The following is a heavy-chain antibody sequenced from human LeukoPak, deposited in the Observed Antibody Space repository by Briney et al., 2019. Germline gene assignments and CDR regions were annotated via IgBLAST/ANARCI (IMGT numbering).Heavy chain of an antibody. D-gene: IGHD3-10*01. Sequence: PGGSLRLSCAASGFTFSDYYMSWIRQAPGKGLEWVGSFFYGGSTYYNPSLKSRVTISVDTSENQLSLKLSSVTAADTAVFYCARGKYIDSGSYNVFDYWGQGTLATVSS. CDR2: FFYGGST. CDR3: ARGKYIDSGSYNVFDY. J-gene: IGHJ4*02. V-gene: IGHV4-38-2*01. CDR1: GFTFSDYY.